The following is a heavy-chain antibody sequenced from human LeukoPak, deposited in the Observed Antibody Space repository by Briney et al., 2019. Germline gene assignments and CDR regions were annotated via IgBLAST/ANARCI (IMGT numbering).Heavy chain of an antibody. CDR2: ITGSGGNT. CDR3: AKVLIGIFRGNFDY. D-gene: IGHD2/OR15-2a*01. J-gene: IGHJ4*02. V-gene: IGHV3-23*01. Sequence: GGSLRLSCAASGFTFSSYAMSWVRQAPGKGLEWVSGITGSGGNTYYADSVKGRFTISRDNSQNTLYLQMSSLGAEDTAVYHCAKVLIGIFRGNFDYWGQGTLVTVSS. CDR1: GFTFSSYA.